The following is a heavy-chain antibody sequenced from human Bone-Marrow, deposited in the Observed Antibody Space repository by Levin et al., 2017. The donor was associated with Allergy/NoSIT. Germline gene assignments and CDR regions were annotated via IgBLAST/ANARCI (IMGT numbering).Heavy chain of an antibody. J-gene: IGHJ2*01. Sequence: GESLKISCAASGFTFSGSAMHWVRQASGKGLEWVGRIRSKANSYATAYAASVKGRFTISRDDSKNTAYLQMNSLKTEDTAVYYCTRPAVRGRYFDLWGRGTLVTVSS. CDR3: TRPAVRGRYFDL. V-gene: IGHV3-73*01. CDR1: GFTFSGSA. D-gene: IGHD3-10*01. CDR2: IRSKANSYAT.